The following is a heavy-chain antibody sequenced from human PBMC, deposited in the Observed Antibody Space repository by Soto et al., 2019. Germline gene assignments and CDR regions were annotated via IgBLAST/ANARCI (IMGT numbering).Heavy chain of an antibody. CDR1: GGSISSYY. CDR3: TRDVYGITTSGYYSSDMDV. V-gene: IGHV4-4*07. D-gene: IGHD3-22*01. Sequence: QVQLQESGPGLVKPSETLSLTCTVSGGSISSYYWSWIRQPAGKGLECIGRIYASGSTNYTPSLKRRVTMSVDTSKIQVSVRLTSVTAADKAVYYCTRDVYGITTSGYYSSDMDVWGQGTTVTVSS. J-gene: IGHJ6*02. CDR2: IYASGST.